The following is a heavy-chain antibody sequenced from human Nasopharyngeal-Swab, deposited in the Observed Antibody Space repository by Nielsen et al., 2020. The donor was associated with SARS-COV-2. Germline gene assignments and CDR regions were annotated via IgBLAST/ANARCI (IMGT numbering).Heavy chain of an antibody. CDR1: GGSITSAGYY. V-gene: IGHV4-31*03. D-gene: IGHD6-13*01. Sequence: SETLSLTCTVSGGSITSAGYYWGWIRQHPGKGLEWIGYIYYSGSTYYNPSLKSRVAISVDTSKNQFSLKLSSVTAADTAVYYCAREVALIAAAGAREDWFDPWGQGTLVTVSS. J-gene: IGHJ5*02. CDR2: IYYSGST. CDR3: AREVALIAAAGAREDWFDP.